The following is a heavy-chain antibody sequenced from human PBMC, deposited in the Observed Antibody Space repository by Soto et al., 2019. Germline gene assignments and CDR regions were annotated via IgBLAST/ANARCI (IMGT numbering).Heavy chain of an antibody. D-gene: IGHD4-17*01. CDR1: GFAFNTYA. V-gene: IGHV3-30-3*01. CDR3: ARSPATYDYGGNSVFWYFDL. CDR2: ISYDGSKK. J-gene: IGHJ2*01. Sequence: QVQLVESGGGVVQPGRSLRLSCAASGFAFNTYAMHWVRQAPGKGLEWVAVISYDGSKKYYADSVQGRFTISRDNSKNALYLQMNSLRPEDTAVYSCARSPATYDYGGNSVFWYFDLWDRGTPVTVSS.